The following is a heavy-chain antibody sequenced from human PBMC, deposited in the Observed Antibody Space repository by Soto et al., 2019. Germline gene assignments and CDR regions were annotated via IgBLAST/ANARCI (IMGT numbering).Heavy chain of an antibody. CDR1: GGSISSYY. V-gene: IGHV4-59*01. J-gene: IGHJ5*02. D-gene: IGHD3-10*01. Sequence: SETLSLTCTVSGGSISSYYWSWIRQPPGKGLEWIGYIYYSGSTNYNPSLKSRVTISVDTSKNQFSLKLSSVTAADTAVYYCAAGWLGELSPPPYWFDPWGQGTLVTVAS. CDR3: AAGWLGELSPPPYWFDP. CDR2: IYYSGST.